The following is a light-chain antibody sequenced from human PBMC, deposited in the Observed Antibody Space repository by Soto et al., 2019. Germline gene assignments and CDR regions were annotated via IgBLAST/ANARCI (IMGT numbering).Light chain of an antibody. CDR3: QQTYGTWT. CDR1: QSISDY. Sequence: DIQMTQSPSSLPASVGDRVTITCRASQSISDYVNWYQQKPGKAPNLLIYAASSLQSGVPSRFSGSGSGTDFTLNISSLQPEDFATYYCQQTYGTWTFGQGTKVEIK. CDR2: AAS. V-gene: IGKV1-39*01. J-gene: IGKJ1*01.